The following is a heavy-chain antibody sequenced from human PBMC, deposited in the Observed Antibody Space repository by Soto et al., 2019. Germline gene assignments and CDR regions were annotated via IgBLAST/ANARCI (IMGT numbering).Heavy chain of an antibody. J-gene: IGHJ6*02. V-gene: IGHV3-21*01. D-gene: IGHD2-15*01. CDR3: ASTQYCSGGSCYQYYYYGMDV. CDR2: ISSSGSYI. CDR1: GFTFSSDS. Sequence: GGSLRLSCAASGFTFSSDSMNWVRQAPGKGLEWVSSISSSGSYIYYADSVKGRFTISRDNAKNSLYLQMNSLRAEDTAVYYCASTQYCSGGSCYQYYYYGMDVWGQGTTVTVSS.